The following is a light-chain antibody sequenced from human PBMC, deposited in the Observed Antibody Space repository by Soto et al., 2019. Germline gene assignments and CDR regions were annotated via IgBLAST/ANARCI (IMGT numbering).Light chain of an antibody. J-gene: IGKJ1*01. V-gene: IGKV3-15*01. CDR2: GAS. CDR3: QEYDNWPRT. Sequence: EIIMTQSPATLSVSPGDRATVSCTASQSVNTNLAWYQQTPGQAPRLLIYGASTRATDMPGTFSGRGSGTEFTLTISSLQSEDFAVYYCQEYDNWPRTFGQGTKVDI. CDR1: QSVNTN.